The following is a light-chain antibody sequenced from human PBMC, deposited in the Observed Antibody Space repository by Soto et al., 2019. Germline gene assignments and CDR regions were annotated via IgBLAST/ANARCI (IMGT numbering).Light chain of an antibody. V-gene: IGKV1-12*01. Sequence: DIERTQSASSVSASAGDRVTIACRASQSFSSWLAWYQQKPGKAPKLLIYASSSVQNGVPTRFSGSGSGTDFTLTISSLQPEDCAIYYCQQRKRFLPAFGHGPKVEIQ. J-gene: IGKJ1*01. CDR2: ASS. CDR1: QSFSSW. CDR3: QQRKRFLPA.